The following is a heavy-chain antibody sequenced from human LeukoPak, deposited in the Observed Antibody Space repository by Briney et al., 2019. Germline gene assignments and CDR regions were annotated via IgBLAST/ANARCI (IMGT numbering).Heavy chain of an antibody. J-gene: IGHJ5*02. CDR2: ISTYNGNT. CDR3: ARGASGHHDSSSYLKNNWSDP. V-gene: IGHV1-18*01. D-gene: IGHD3-22*01. CDR1: GYTFTSYG. Sequence: GASVKVSCKASGYTFTSYGISWVRQAPGQGLEWMGWISTYNGNTNYAQKLQGRVTMTTDTSTSTAYMELRSLRSDDTAVYYCARGASGHHDSSSYLKNNWSDPWGQGTLVTVSS.